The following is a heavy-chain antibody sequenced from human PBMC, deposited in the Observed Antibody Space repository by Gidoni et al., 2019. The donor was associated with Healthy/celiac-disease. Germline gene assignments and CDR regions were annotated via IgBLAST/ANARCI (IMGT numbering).Heavy chain of an antibody. CDR1: GFTFSRYS. J-gene: IGHJ3*02. D-gene: IGHD5-12*01. CDR2: ISSSSSYI. Sequence: EVQLVESGGGLVKPGGSLRLSCAASGFTFSRYSMNWVRQAPGEGLDWVSSISSSSSYIYYADSLKGRFTISRDNAKNSLYLQMNSLRAEDTAVYYCARDGGGMATTPGAFDIWGQGTMVTVSS. CDR3: ARDGGGMATTPGAFDI. V-gene: IGHV3-21*01.